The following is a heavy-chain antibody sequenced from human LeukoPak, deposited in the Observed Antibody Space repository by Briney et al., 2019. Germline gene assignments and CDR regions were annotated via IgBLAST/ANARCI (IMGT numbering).Heavy chain of an antibody. CDR1: GYTFTSYY. CDR3: ARKGQGIAAAGADYYMDV. CDR2: INPSGGST. V-gene: IGHV1-46*01. D-gene: IGHD6-13*01. Sequence: ASVTVSCKASGYTFTSYYMHRVRQAPGQGLEWMGIINPSGGSTSYAQKFQGRVTMTRDMSTSTVYVELSRLRSEDTAVYYCARKGQGIAAAGADYYMDVWGKGTTVTVSS. J-gene: IGHJ6*03.